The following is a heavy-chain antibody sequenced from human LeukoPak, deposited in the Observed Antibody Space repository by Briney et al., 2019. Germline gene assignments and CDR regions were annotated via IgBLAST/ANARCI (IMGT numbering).Heavy chain of an antibody. V-gene: IGHV4-39*07. CDR2: IYYSGSS. Sequence: SETLSLTCTVSSVSITNGGNYWVWIRQPPGKGLEWIGSIYYSGSSYNNPSLTSRVSISVDTSNNQFSLKLTSVTAADTAVYYCARAVMVAVAGGRFDYWGQGTLVTVSS. CDR3: ARAVMVAVAGGRFDY. CDR1: SVSITNGGNY. J-gene: IGHJ4*02. D-gene: IGHD6-19*01.